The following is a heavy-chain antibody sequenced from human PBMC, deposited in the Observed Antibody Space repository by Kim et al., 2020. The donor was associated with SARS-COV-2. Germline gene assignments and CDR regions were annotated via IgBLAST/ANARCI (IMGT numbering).Heavy chain of an antibody. CDR1: GGSFSGYY. J-gene: IGHJ6*02. D-gene: IGHD6-13*01. Sequence: SETLSLTCAVYGGSFSGYYWSWIRQPPGKGLEWIGEINHSGSTNYNPSLKSRVTISVDTSKNQFSLKLSSVTAADTAVYYCARGGALGMYSSSWYHLYGMDVWGQGTTVTVSS. CDR2: INHSGST. V-gene: IGHV4-34*01. CDR3: ARGGALGMYSSSWYHLYGMDV.